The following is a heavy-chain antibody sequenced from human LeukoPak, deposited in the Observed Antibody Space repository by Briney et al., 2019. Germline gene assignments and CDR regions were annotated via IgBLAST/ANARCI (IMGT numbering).Heavy chain of an antibody. V-gene: IGHV1-8*03. CDR2: MNPNSGNT. CDR3: ARGRYGDYGDFDL. J-gene: IGHJ2*01. CDR1: GYTFTNYD. D-gene: IGHD4-17*01. Sequence: ASVKVSCKASGYTFTNYDIHWVRQDTGQGLEWMGWMNPNSGNTGYAQRLRGRVTITRNTSIGTAYMDLNSLRSEDTAVYYCARGRYGDYGDFDLWGRGTLVTVSS.